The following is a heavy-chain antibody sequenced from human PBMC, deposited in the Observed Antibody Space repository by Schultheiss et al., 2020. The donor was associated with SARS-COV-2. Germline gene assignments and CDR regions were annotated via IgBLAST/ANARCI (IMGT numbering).Heavy chain of an antibody. V-gene: IGHV4-4*02. J-gene: IGHJ4*02. Sequence: SETLSLTCAVSGGSISSSNWWSWVRQPPGKGLEWIGEIYHSGSTNYNPSLKSRVTISVDKSKNQFSLKLSSVTAADTAVYYCARGRPGNSRKMGSFDYWGQGTLVTVSS. D-gene: IGHD1/OR15-1a*01. CDR3: ARGRPGNSRKMGSFDY. CDR2: IYHSGST. CDR1: GGSISSSNW.